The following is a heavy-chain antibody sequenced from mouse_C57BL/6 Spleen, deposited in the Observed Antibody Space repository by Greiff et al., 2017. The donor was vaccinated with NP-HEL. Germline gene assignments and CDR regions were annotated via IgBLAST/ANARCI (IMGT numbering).Heavy chain of an antibody. CDR2: ISYSGST. CDR3: ARGGLLRYFDY. D-gene: IGHD2-3*01. V-gene: IGHV3-1*01. Sequence: VQLKQSGPGMVKPSQSLSLTCTVTGYSITSGYDWHWIRHFPGNKLEWMGYISYSGSTNYNPSLKSRISITHDTSKNHFFLKLNSVTTEDTATYYCARGGLLRYFDYWGQGTTLTVSS. CDR1: GYSITSGYD. J-gene: IGHJ2*01.